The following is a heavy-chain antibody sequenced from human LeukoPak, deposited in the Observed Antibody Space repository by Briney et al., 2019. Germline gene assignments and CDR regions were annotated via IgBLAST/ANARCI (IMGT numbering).Heavy chain of an antibody. J-gene: IGHJ4*02. CDR3: ARGDCSGDCYHPLYF. D-gene: IGHD2-21*02. V-gene: IGHV3-30*02. CDR2: IRHDGSIK. Sequence: GGSLRLSCAASGFTFSSYGMSWVRQAPGQGLDWVAFIRHDGSIKYYSDSVKGRFTISRDNSKNTLYLQMNSLRTEDTAVYYCARGDCSGDCYHPLYFWGQGSLVTVSS. CDR1: GFTFSSYG.